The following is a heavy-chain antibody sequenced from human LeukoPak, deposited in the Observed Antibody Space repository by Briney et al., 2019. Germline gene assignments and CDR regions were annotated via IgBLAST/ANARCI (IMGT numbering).Heavy chain of an antibody. CDR1: ELTFRSYR. V-gene: IGHV3-48*04. Sequence: GGSLRLSCAASELTFRSYRMTWFRQAPGKGLEWFSYISSSSSTIYYADSVKGRFTISRDNAKNSLYLQMNSLRAEDMALYYCAKGKGWSPHDAFDIWGQGTMVTVSS. D-gene: IGHD6-19*01. J-gene: IGHJ3*02. CDR3: AKGKGWSPHDAFDI. CDR2: ISSSSSTI.